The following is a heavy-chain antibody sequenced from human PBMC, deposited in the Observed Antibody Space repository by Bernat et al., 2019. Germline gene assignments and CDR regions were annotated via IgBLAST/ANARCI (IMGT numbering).Heavy chain of an antibody. CDR2: IWYDGSNK. D-gene: IGHD5-24*01. V-gene: IGHV3-33*08. J-gene: IGHJ3*02. CDR1: GFTFSSYG. Sequence: VQLLESGGGLVQPGGSLRLSCAASGFTFSSYGMHWVRQAPGKGLEWVAVIWYDGSNKYYADSVKGRFTISRDNSKNTLYLQMNSLRAEDTAVYYCARGQRWLQPDAFDIWGQGTMVTVSS. CDR3: ARGQRWLQPDAFDI.